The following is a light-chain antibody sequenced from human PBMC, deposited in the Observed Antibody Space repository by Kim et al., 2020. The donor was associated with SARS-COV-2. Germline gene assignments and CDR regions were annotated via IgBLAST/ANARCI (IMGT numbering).Light chain of an antibody. V-gene: IGLV2-11*01. CDR3: CSYGGSGV. Sequence: SPGGSDTIPCTETNSDVCDYNYVSWYKQYPANAPNLMFYDVRKRPSGVPVRSSGSNYGDTASLTSSELQAEDEADYSCCSYGGSGVFGGGTQLTVL. J-gene: IGLJ3*02. CDR2: DVR. CDR1: NSDVCDYNY.